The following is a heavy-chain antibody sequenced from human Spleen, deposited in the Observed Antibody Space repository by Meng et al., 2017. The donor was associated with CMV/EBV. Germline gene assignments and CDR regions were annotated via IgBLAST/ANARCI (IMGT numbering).Heavy chain of an antibody. J-gene: IGHJ4*02. CDR2: LSDSGST. Sequence: SDTLSLTCTVSGGSISSRGSFWAWIRQPPGKGLIWIGSLSDSGSTYYNPSLKSRVTISVDTSNNQFSLKVRPLTAADTAVYYCASVQWLVRRYYFDNWGQGTLVTVSS. V-gene: IGHV4-39*07. CDR1: GGSISSRGSF. D-gene: IGHD6-19*01. CDR3: ASVQWLVRRYYFDN.